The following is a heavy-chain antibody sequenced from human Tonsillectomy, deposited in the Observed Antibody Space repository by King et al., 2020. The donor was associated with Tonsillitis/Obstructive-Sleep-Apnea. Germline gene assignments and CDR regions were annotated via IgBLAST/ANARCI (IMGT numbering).Heavy chain of an antibody. J-gene: IGHJ3*02. CDR3: ARELVGPAARGDGFDI. D-gene: IGHD2-2*01. V-gene: IGHV4-34*01. CDR2: INHSGST. Sequence: VQLQQWGAGLLKPSETLSLTCAVYGGSFSVYDWCWIRQPPGQGLEGIGEINHSGSTNYNPSLKRRVTKSVDKSRNQFSLKLSSVTAADTAMYYCARELVGPAARGDGFDIWGQGTMVTVSS. CDR1: GGSFSVYD.